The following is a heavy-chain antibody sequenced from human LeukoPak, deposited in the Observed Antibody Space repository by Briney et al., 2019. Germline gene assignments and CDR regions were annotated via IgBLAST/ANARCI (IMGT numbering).Heavy chain of an antibody. CDR3: ARAPGSGSPGDYYGMGV. Sequence: ASVKVSCTASGYTFTSYDINWVRQATGQGLEWMGWMNPNSGNTGYAQKFQGRVTMTRNTSISTAYMELSSLRSEDTAVYYCARAPGSGSPGDYYGMGVWGQGTTVTVSS. D-gene: IGHD1-26*01. J-gene: IGHJ6*02. CDR1: GYTFTSYD. CDR2: MNPNSGNT. V-gene: IGHV1-8*01.